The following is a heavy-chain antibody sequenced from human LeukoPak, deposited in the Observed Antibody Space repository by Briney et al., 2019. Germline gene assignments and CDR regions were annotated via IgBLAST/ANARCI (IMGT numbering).Heavy chain of an antibody. CDR2: ITSSSNI. J-gene: IGHJ4*02. CDR1: GFTFSTYS. V-gene: IGHV3-48*01. CDR3: ARDYYGDYYFDN. Sequence: PGESLRLSCAASGFTFSTYSMNWVPQAPGRGLGWVSYITSSSNIYYTDSVKGRFTISRENAKNSLSLQMNSLRAEDTAVYYCARDYYGDYYFDNWGQGTLVTVSS. D-gene: IGHD4-17*01.